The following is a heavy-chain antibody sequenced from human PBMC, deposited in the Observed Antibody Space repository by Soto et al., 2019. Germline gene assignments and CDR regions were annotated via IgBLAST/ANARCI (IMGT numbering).Heavy chain of an antibody. D-gene: IGHD3-10*01. CDR2: LHSGGET. J-gene: IGHJ6*02. V-gene: IGHV3-53*04. CDR1: GIPAVTNS. Sequence: EVQLVESGGGLVQPGGSLRLSCLASGIPAVTNSRTWFRRAPGRGLEGVPVLHSGGETYYANSVKGRFTISRHDSTNTVFLQMNSLTAEDTAVYYCARDGPYYYASRMDVWGQGTTVTVSS. CDR3: ARDGPYYYASRMDV.